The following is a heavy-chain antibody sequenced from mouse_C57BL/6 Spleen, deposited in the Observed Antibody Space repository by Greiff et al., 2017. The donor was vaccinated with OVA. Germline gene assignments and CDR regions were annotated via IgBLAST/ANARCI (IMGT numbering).Heavy chain of an antibody. Sequence: LQQSGPELVKPGASVKISCKASGYSFTDYNMNWVKQSNGKSLEWIGVINPNYGTTSYNQKFKGKATLTVDQSSSTAYMQLNSLTSEDSAVYYCARSLITTVVATRYFDVWGTGTTVTVSS. V-gene: IGHV1-39*01. J-gene: IGHJ1*03. CDR2: INPNYGTT. D-gene: IGHD1-1*01. CDR1: GYSFTDYN. CDR3: ARSLITTVVATRYFDV.